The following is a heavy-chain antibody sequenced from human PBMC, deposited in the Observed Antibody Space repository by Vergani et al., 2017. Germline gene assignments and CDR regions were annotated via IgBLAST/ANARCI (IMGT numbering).Heavy chain of an antibody. V-gene: IGHV3-21*01. D-gene: IGHD3-3*01. CDR1: GFTFSSYS. CDR2: ISSSSSYI. Sequence: EVQLVESGGGLVKPGGSLRLSCAASGFTFSSYSMNWVRQAPGKGLEWVSSISSSSSYIYYADSVKGRFTISRDNAKNSLYLQMNSLRAEDTAVYYCARDQNPDDCWSGYSPNYYYYGMDVWGQGTTVTVSS. CDR3: ARDQNPDDCWSGYSPNYYYYGMDV. J-gene: IGHJ6*02.